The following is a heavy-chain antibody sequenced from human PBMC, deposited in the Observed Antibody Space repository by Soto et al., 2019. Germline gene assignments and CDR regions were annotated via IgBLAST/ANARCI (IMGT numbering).Heavy chain of an antibody. CDR3: ARVTSVVVGAPKDDAFDI. CDR1: GFTFSSYE. D-gene: IGHD2-15*01. CDR2: ISSSVSTI. V-gene: IGHV3-48*03. Sequence: GESLRLSCAASGFTFSSYEMNWVRQAPGKGLEWVSYISSSVSTIYYADPVRGRFTISRDNAKNSLYLQMNSLRAEDTAVYYCARVTSVVVGAPKDDAFDIWGQGTMVTVS. J-gene: IGHJ3*02.